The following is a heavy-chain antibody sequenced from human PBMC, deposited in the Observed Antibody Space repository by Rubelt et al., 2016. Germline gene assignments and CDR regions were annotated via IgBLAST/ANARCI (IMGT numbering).Heavy chain of an antibody. CDR1: GFTLSSYA. J-gene: IGHJ4*02. V-gene: IGHV3-30*04. Sequence: PGRSLRLSCAASGFTLSSYAMHWVRQAPGKGLEWVAVVSYDGSNKYYAESVKGRFTISRDNSKNTLYLQMNSLRAEDTAAYYCARDYSSRWTYCFDHWGQGTLVTVSS. D-gene: IGHD6-13*01. CDR3: ARDYSSRWTYCFDH. CDR2: VSYDGSNK.